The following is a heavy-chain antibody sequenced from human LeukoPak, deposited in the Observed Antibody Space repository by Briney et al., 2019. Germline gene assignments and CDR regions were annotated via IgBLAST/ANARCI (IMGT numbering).Heavy chain of an antibody. CDR1: GYSFTSYW. D-gene: IGHD6-19*01. CDR3: ARLRGIAVAGNYFDY. Sequence: GESLKISCNGSGYSFTSYWIGWVRQMPGKGLEWMGIIYPGDSDTRYSPSFQGQVTISADKSISTAYLQWSSLKASDTAMYYCARLRGIAVAGNYFDYWGQGTLVTVSS. CDR2: IYPGDSDT. J-gene: IGHJ4*02. V-gene: IGHV5-51*01.